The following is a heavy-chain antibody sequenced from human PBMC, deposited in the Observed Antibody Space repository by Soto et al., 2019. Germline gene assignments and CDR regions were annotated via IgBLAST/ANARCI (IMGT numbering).Heavy chain of an antibody. J-gene: IGHJ4*02. CDR2: VNPNTGDT. Sequence: QVQLVQSGTEVKTSGASVKVSCKASGYSFTSYDINWLRQATGQGPEWMGWVNPNTGDTGLAQRFQARVTLSSDTSINTAYVEVSSLRPDDTAIYFCALAPRPAAIAVLDHWGQGTLVAVSS. CDR3: ALAPRPAAIAVLDH. V-gene: IGHV1-8*01. CDR1: GYSFTSYD. D-gene: IGHD6-19*01.